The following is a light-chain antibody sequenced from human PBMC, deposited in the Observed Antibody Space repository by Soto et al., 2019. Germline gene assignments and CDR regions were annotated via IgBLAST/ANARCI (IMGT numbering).Light chain of an antibody. CDR2: EVT. V-gene: IGLV2-23*02. CDR3: CSYAGGYTYV. J-gene: IGLJ1*01. Sequence: QSALTQPASVSGSPGQSITISCTGASSAVGGYNLVSWYQQHPGKAPKLLIYEVTKRPSGVSNRFSGSKSGNTASLTISGLQAEDEADYHCCSYAGGYTYVFGTGTKVTVL. CDR1: SSAVGGYNL.